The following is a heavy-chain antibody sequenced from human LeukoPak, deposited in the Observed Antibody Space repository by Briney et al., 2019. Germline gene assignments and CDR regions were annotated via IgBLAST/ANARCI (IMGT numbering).Heavy chain of an antibody. CDR1: GYNFTSYY. Sequence: ASVKVSCKASGYNFTSYYMHRVRQAPGQGLEWMGFINPSGSSAAYAQKFQGRLTMTRDMFTSTDYMELTSLTSDDTAVYYCARDNSVGETAWWFDPWGQGTLVTVSS. V-gene: IGHV1-46*01. D-gene: IGHD1-26*01. CDR2: INPSGSSA. J-gene: IGHJ5*02. CDR3: ARDNSVGETAWWFDP.